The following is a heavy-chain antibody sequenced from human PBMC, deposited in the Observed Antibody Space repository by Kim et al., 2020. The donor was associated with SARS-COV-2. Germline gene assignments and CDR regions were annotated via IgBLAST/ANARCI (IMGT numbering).Heavy chain of an antibody. CDR1: GGSISRSSYY. CDR2: IYYSGST. J-gene: IGHJ4*02. CDR3: ARDTGYGDNSWFDY. D-gene: IGHD4-17*01. V-gene: IGHV4-39*07. Sequence: SETLSLTCTVSGGSISRSSYYWGWIRQPPGKGLEWIGTIYYSGSTYYNPSLKSRVTISVDTSKNQFSLKLSSVTAADTAVYFCARDTGYGDNSWFDYWGQGTLVTVSS.